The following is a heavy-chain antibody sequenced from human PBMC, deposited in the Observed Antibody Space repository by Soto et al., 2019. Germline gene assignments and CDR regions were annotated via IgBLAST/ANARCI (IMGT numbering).Heavy chain of an antibody. V-gene: IGHV1-3*01. CDR3: VRDDRAISGVVTLDY. J-gene: IGHJ4*02. CDR2: SNEGSGNS. Sequence: QVQLVQSGAEVKRPGASVRVSCKASGYNFKNYAIHWVRQAPGQRLEWMGWSNEGSGNSRYSQKFQGRVSITRDTSANTVYMDLSRLKSEDTAKYYCVRDDRAISGVVTLDYWGPGTLVTVSS. D-gene: IGHD3-3*01. CDR1: GYNFKNYA.